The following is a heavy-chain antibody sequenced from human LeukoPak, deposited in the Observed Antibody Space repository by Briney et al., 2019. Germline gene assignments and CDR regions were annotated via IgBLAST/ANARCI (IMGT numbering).Heavy chain of an antibody. V-gene: IGHV4-39*07. J-gene: IGHJ4*02. CDR2: MYYRGNT. CDR1: GGSISTITYY. CDR3: ARLYGNYQNYFDY. D-gene: IGHD1-7*01. Sequence: SETLSLTCTVSGGSISTITYYWGWIRQPPGKGLVWVGHMYYRGNTFYNPSLKSRVTISVDTSKNQFSLKLRSVTAADTAVYYCARLYGNYQNYFDYWGQGTLVTVSS.